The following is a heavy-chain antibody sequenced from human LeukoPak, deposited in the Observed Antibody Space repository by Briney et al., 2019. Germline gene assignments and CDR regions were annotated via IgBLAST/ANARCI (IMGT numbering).Heavy chain of an antibody. CDR2: IYYSGST. V-gene: IGHV4-59*08. CDR3: ARHNSVWELPTTFDY. J-gene: IGHJ4*02. CDR1: GGSISSYY. D-gene: IGHD1-26*01. Sequence: SETLSLTCTVSGGSISSYYWSWIRQPPGKGLEWIGYIYYSGSTNYNPSLKSRVTISVDTSKNQFSLKLSSVTAADTAVYYCARHNSVWELPTTFDYWGQGTLVTVSS.